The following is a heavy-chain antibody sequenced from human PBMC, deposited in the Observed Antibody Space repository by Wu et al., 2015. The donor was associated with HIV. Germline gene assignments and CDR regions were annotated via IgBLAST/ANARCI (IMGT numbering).Heavy chain of an antibody. V-gene: IGHV1-69*05. Sequence: QVQLVQFGAEVKKPGSSVKVTCKASGDSFYSYAISWVRQAPGQGFEWLGGINPLFGTTKNAQKFQDRVTITTDESRGSAYLELSSLRSEDTAVYYCARNTDSVATSLYSLGVWGQGTTVTVSS. CDR2: INPLFGTT. D-gene: IGHD5-12*01. CDR1: GDSFYSYA. CDR3: ARNTDSVATSLYSLGV. J-gene: IGHJ6*02.